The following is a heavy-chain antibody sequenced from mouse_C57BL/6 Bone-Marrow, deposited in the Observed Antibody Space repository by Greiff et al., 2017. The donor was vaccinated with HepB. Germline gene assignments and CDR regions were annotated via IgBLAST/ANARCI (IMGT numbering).Heavy chain of an antibody. D-gene: IGHD4-1*01. V-gene: IGHV5-17*01. CDR3: AREKLGMDY. J-gene: IGHJ4*01. CDR2: ISSCSSTI. CDR1: GFTFSDYG. Sequence: EVHLVESGGGLVKPGGSLKLSCAASGFTFSDYGMHWVRQAPEKGLEWVAYISSCSSTIYYADTVTGRFTISRDNAKNTLFLQRTSLRSEDTAMYYCAREKLGMDYWGQGTSVTVSS.